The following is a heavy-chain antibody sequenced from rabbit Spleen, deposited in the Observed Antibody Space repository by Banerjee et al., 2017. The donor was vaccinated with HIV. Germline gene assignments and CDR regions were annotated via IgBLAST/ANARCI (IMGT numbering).Heavy chain of an antibody. J-gene: IGHJ6*01. CDR1: GFSFSNSHW. D-gene: IGHD1-1*01. CDR2: IDSGSSGFT. Sequence: QEQVVESGGGLVKPGASLTLTCTASGFSFSNSHWICWVRQAPGKGLEWIACIDSGSSGFTYFATWAKGRFTISKTSSTTVTLQMTRLTAADTATYFCARDTSSSFSSYGMDLWGPDTLVTVS. V-gene: IGHV1S45*01. CDR3: ARDTSSSFSSYGMDL.